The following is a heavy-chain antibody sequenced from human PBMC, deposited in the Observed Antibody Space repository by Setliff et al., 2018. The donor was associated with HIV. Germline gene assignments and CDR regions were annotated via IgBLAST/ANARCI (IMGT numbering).Heavy chain of an antibody. CDR2: VNHSGGT. CDR1: GGSFSDYY. D-gene: IGHD3-9*01. J-gene: IGHJ4*02. Sequence: PSETLSLTCALYGGSFSDYYWSWIRQPPGMGLEWIGEVNHSGGTNYNPSLKSRVTISLDTSKNQFFLKLSSVTAPDTAIYYCARQTWEYYDTLTGYYRSPKNFDSWGQGTLVTVSS. V-gene: IGHV4-34*01. CDR3: ARQTWEYYDTLTGYYRSPKNFDS.